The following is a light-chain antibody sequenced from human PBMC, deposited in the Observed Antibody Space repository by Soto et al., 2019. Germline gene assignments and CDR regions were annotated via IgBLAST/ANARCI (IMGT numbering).Light chain of an antibody. CDR3: QQYNNRPPIT. CDR2: GAS. Sequence: EIVMTQSPVTLSVSPGESATLSCRASQSVGSNLAWYQQRPSQAPRLLIYGASTRATGIPVRFSGSGSGTEFTLTISGLQSEDFGVYLCQQYNNRPPITFGQGTRLEIK. J-gene: IGKJ5*01. CDR1: QSVGSN. V-gene: IGKV3D-15*01.